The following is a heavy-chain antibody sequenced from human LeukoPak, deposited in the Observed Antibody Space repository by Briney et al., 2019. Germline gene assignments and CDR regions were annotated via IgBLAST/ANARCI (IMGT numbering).Heavy chain of an antibody. V-gene: IGHV3-7*01. CDR1: GFTFSSYW. Sequence: GGSLRLSCAASGFTFSSYWMSWVRQAPGKGLEWVANIKQDGSEKYYVDSVKGRFTISRDNAKNSLYLQMNSLRAEDTAVYYCARDRGIVGTTGYYYMDVWGKGTTVTVSS. D-gene: IGHD1-26*01. CDR2: IKQDGSEK. J-gene: IGHJ6*03. CDR3: ARDRGIVGTTGYYYMDV.